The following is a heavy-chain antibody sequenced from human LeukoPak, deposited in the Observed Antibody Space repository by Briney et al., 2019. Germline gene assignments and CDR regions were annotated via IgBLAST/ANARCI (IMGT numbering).Heavy chain of an antibody. J-gene: IGHJ6*03. V-gene: IGHV4-4*07. CDR3: ASSPTDWSDYYGDYYYYMDV. D-gene: IGHD3-3*01. CDR2: IYTSGST. Sequence: SETLSLTCTVSGGSISSYYWRWIRQPAGKGLEWIGRIYTSGSTNYNPSLKSRVTMSVDTSKNQSSLKLSSVTAADTAVYYCASSPTDWSDYYGDYYYYMDVWAKGPRSPSP. CDR1: GGSISSYY.